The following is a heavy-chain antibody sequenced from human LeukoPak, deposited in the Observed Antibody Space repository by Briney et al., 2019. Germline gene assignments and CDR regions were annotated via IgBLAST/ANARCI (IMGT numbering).Heavy chain of an antibody. CDR1: GFTVSYNY. CDR2: IYYSGTT. J-gene: IGHJ4*02. CDR3: ARSYSSESSGWHRPVDC. D-gene: IGHD3-22*01. Sequence: PGGSLRLSCAASGFTVSYNYINWVRQAPGKGLEWVSVIYYSGTTYYADSVKGRFTISKDNSKNTVYLEMNSLRAEDTAVYYCARSYSSESSGWHRPVDCWGQGTLVIVSS. V-gene: IGHV3-53*01.